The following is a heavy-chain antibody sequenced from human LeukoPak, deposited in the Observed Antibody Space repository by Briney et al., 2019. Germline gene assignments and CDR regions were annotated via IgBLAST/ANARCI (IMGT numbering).Heavy chain of an antibody. V-gene: IGHV3-23*01. Sequence: GGSLRLSCAACGFIFSNYAMSWVRQAPGKGLQWVSAFSGSGGSTYYADSVKGRFTISRDNSRNTLYLQMNSLRAEDTAVYYCARDRLLEDRDYHYYYYMDVWGIGTTVTVSS. CDR2: FSGSGGST. J-gene: IGHJ6*03. CDR1: GFIFSNYA. CDR3: ARDRLLEDRDYHYYYYMDV. D-gene: IGHD1-1*01.